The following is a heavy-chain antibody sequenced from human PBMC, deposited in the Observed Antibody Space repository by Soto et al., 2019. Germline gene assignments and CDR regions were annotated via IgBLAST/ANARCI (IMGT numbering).Heavy chain of an antibody. J-gene: IGHJ6*03. CDR2: MNPNSGNT. D-gene: IGHD2-2*01. V-gene: IGHV1-8*01. CDR1: GYTFTSYD. Sequence: ASVKVSCKASGYTFTSYDINWVRQATGQGLEWMGWMNPNSGNTGYAQKFQGRVTMTRNTSISTAYMELSSLRSEDTAVYYCARGLVVPAARRHYYYYYMDVWGKGTTVTVS. CDR3: ARGLVVPAARRHYYYYYMDV.